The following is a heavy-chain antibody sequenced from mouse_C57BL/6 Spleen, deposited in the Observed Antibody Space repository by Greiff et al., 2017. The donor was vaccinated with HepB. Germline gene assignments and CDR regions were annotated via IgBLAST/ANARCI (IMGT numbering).Heavy chain of an antibody. CDR1: GYSFTGYY. J-gene: IGHJ1*03. CDR3: ARFTTVGGWYFDV. Sequence: EVQRVESGPELVKPGASVKISCKASGYSFTGYYMNWVKQSPEKSLEWIGEINPSTGGTTYNQKFKAKATLTVDKSSSTAYMQLKSLTSEDSAVYYCARFTTVGGWYFDVWGTGTTVTVSS. V-gene: IGHV1-42*01. D-gene: IGHD1-1*01. CDR2: INPSTGGT.